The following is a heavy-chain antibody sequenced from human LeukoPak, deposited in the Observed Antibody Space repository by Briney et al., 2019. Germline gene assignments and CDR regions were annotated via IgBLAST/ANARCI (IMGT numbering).Heavy chain of an antibody. CDR1: GFTFSDST. Sequence: GGSLRLSCAASGFTFSDSTVHWVRQASGKGLEWVGHIRRKSNSYATLYAASVKGRFTISRDDSENMAYLQMNSLKTEDTAVYYCVRVRAGGAFDLWGQGTLVTVSS. D-gene: IGHD3-10*01. CDR3: VRVRAGGAFDL. J-gene: IGHJ4*02. CDR2: IRRKSNSYAT. V-gene: IGHV3-73*01.